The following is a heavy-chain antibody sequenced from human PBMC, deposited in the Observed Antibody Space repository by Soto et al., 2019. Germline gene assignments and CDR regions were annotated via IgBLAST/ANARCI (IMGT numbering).Heavy chain of an antibody. D-gene: IGHD3-10*01. J-gene: IGHJ6*02. CDR2: IYYSGST. CDR1: GGSISSGSYY. V-gene: IGHV4-61*01. CDR3: ARVSGIYYYGMDV. Sequence: SETLSLTCTVSGGSISSGSYYWNWIRHPPGKGLEWIGFIYYSGSTNYNPSLKSRVTISVDTSKNQFSLKLSSVTAADTAVYYCARVSGIYYYGMDVWGQGTTVTVSS.